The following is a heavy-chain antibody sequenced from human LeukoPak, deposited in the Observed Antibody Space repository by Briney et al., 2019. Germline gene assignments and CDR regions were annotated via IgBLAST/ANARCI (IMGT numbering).Heavy chain of an antibody. CDR1: GFTFRSYA. J-gene: IGHJ3*02. CDR2: ISGSGGST. Sequence: GGSLRLSCAASGFTFRSYAMSWVRQAPGKGLEWVSGISGSGGSTYYADSVKGRFTISRDNFKNTLYLQTNSLRAEDMAVYYCAKNDYGGLDAFDIWGQGTMVTVSS. CDR3: AKNDYGGLDAFDI. V-gene: IGHV3-23*01. D-gene: IGHD4-23*01.